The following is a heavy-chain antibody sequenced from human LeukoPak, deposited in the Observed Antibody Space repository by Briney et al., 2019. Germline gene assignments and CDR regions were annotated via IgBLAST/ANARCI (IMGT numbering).Heavy chain of an antibody. D-gene: IGHD4-17*01. CDR2: ISGSGGST. Sequence: GGSLRLSCAASGFTFSSYAMSWVRQAPGKGLEWVSAISGSGGSTYYADSVKGRFTISRDNSKNTLYLQMNSLRAEDTAVYYCAKYHYGDLRPDPDYWGQGTLVTVSS. V-gene: IGHV3-23*01. CDR3: AKYHYGDLRPDPDY. J-gene: IGHJ4*02. CDR1: GFTFSSYA.